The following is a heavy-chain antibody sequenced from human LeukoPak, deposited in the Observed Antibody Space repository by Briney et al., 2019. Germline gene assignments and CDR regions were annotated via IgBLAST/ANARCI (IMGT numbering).Heavy chain of an antibody. CDR3: ARDPSDFWSGYLRSSSLDRYFDY. Sequence: PGGSLRLSCAASGFTFSSYAMHWVRQAPGKGLEWVAVISYDGSNKYYADSVKGRFTISRDNSKNTLYPQMNSLRAEDTAVYYCARDPSDFWSGYLRSSSLDRYFDYWGQGTLVTVSS. CDR1: GFTFSSYA. CDR2: ISYDGSNK. V-gene: IGHV3-30*04. J-gene: IGHJ4*02. D-gene: IGHD3-3*01.